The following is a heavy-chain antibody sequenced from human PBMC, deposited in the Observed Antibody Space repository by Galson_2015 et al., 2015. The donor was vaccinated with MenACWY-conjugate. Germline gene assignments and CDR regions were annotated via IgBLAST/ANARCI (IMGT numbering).Heavy chain of an antibody. CDR3: AAWTADDNY. V-gene: IGHV3-7*01. J-gene: IGHJ4*02. D-gene: IGHD3/OR15-3a*01. CDR1: GFTFSNSW. Sequence: SLRLSCAASGFTFSNSWMNWIRQAPGLGLQWVANINPEGSRGTYVDSVKGRFTISRDNAENSVYLEMNSLRPEDTAVFYCAAWTADDNYWAQGTLVTVSS. CDR2: INPEGSRG.